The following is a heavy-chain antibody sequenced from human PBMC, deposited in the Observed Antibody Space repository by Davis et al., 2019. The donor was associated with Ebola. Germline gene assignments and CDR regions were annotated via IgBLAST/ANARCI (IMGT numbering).Heavy chain of an antibody. V-gene: IGHV3-74*01. CDR1: GFTFSAYW. J-gene: IGHJ4*02. CDR3: RGDHYDIDF. D-gene: IGHD3-3*01. CDR2: INADGSRT. Sequence: HTWGSLRLSCAASGFTFSAYWMHWVRHVPGKDLAWVARINADGSRTDYADSVKGRFTISRDNAKNTVYLQMSGLRADDTAVYYCRGDHYDIDFWGQGTLVTVSS.